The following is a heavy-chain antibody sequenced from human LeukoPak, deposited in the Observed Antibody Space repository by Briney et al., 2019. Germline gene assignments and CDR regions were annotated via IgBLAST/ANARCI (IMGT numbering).Heavy chain of an antibody. CDR2: ISSSSSYI. CDR1: GFTFSSYS. D-gene: IGHD1-26*01. Sequence: PGGSLRLSCAASGFTFSSYSMNWVRQAPGKGLEWVSSISSSSSYIYYADSVKGRFTISRDNAKNSLYLQMNSLRAEDTAVYYCARDRMEDSGSYLYWGQGTLVTVSS. CDR3: ARDRMEDSGSYLY. V-gene: IGHV3-21*01. J-gene: IGHJ4*02.